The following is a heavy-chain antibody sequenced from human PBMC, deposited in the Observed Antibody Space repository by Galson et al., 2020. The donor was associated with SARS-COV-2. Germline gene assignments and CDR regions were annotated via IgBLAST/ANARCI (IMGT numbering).Heavy chain of an antibody. CDR1: GFTFSSYA. J-gene: IGHJ6*02. V-gene: IGHV3-30*04. CDR2: ISYDGSNK. D-gene: IGHD1-26*01. CDR3: ARANGGSYYYGMDV. Sequence: GGSLRLSCAASGFTFSSYAMHWVRQPPGKGLEWVAVISYDGSNKYYADSVKGRFTISRDNSKNTLYLQMNSLRAEDTAVYYCARANGGSYYYGMDVWGQGTTVTVSS.